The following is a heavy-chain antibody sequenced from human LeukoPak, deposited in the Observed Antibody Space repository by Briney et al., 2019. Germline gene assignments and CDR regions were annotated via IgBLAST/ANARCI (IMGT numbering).Heavy chain of an antibody. CDR3: ASKPWKQRWFFDH. Sequence: SETVSLTCIVSGGSISSSSYYWGWIRQPPGKGLEWIGSMYYSGSTYYNPSLKSRVTISVDTSKNQFSLKLSSVTAADTAVYYCASKPWKQRWFFDHWGQGTLVTVSS. CDR1: GGSISSSSYY. V-gene: IGHV4-39*07. D-gene: IGHD5-18*01. J-gene: IGHJ4*02. CDR2: MYYSGST.